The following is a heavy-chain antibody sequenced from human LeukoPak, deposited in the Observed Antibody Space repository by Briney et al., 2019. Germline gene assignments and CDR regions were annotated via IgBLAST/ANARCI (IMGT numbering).Heavy chain of an antibody. CDR3: ARLWDDSSWSTFDY. D-gene: IGHD3-22*01. Sequence: SETLSLTCTVSGGSISSYYWSWIRQPPGKGLEWIGYIYYSGSTNYNPSLKSRVTISVDTSKNQFSLKLSSVTAADTAMYYCARLWDDSSWSTFDYWGQGTLVTVSS. J-gene: IGHJ4*02. CDR2: IYYSGST. V-gene: IGHV4-59*01. CDR1: GGSISSYY.